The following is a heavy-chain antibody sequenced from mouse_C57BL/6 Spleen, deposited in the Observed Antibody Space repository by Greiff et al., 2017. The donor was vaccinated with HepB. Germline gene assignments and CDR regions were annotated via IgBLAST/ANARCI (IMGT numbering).Heavy chain of an antibody. J-gene: IGHJ3*01. V-gene: IGHV5-17*01. Sequence: EVQLVESGGGLVKPGGSLKLSCAASGFTFSDYGMHWVRQAPEKGLEWVAYISSGSSTSYYADTVKGRFTISRDNAKNTLFLQMTSLRSEDTAMYYCASGYYYVSSSWFAYWVQGTLVTVSA. CDR1: GFTFSDYG. CDR3: ASGYYYVSSSWFAY. CDR2: ISSGSSTS. D-gene: IGHD1-1*01.